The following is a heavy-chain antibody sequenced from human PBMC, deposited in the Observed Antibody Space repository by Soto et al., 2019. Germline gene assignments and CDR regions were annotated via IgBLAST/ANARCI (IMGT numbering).Heavy chain of an antibody. CDR1: GGSISSGDYY. CDR2: ISYSGSP. V-gene: IGHV4-30-4*01. CDR3: ARGRGYQLPYNWFDP. J-gene: IGHJ5*02. D-gene: IGHD2-2*01. Sequence: SETLSLTCTVSGGSISSGDYYWSWIRQPPGKGLEWIGYISYSGSPYSNTSLKSRVTISVDTSKNQFSLKLTSVTAADTAVYYCARGRGYQLPYNWFDPWGQGTLVTVSS.